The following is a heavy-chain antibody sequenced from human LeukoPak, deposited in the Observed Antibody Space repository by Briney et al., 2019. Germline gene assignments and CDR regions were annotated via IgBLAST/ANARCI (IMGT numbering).Heavy chain of an antibody. CDR1: GFTFSNYW. J-gene: IGHJ6*03. V-gene: IGHV3-74*01. CDR2: INSDGSST. Sequence: GGSLRLSCAASGFTFSNYWMHWVRQAPGKGLVWVSRINSDGSSTSYADSVKGRFTISRDNAKNTLYLQMNSLRAEDTAVYYCARRASGSYFGDYYYYMDVWGKGTTVTVSS. D-gene: IGHD1-26*01. CDR3: ARRASGSYFGDYYYYMDV.